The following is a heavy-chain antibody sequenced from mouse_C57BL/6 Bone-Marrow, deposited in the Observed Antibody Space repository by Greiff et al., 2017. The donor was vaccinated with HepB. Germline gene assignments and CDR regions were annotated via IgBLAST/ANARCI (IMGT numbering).Heavy chain of an antibody. Sequence: EVKLQESGGGLVQPKGSLKLSCAASGFSFNTYAMNWVRQAPGKGLEWVARIRSKSNNYATYYADSVKDRFTISRDDSESMLYLQMNNLKTEDTAMYYCVRGGYLFAYWGQGTLVTVSA. CDR1: GFSFNTYA. J-gene: IGHJ3*01. CDR2: IRSKSNNYAT. CDR3: VRGGYLFAY. D-gene: IGHD2-2*01. V-gene: IGHV10-1*01.